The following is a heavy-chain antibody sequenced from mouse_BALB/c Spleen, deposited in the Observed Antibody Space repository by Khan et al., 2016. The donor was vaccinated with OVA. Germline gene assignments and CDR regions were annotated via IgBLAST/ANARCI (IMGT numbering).Heavy chain of an antibody. Sequence: EVQVVESGGGLVKPGGSLKLSCAASGFTFSISAMYWVRQTQAKRLEWVSSISSGGSPTYPDGVKGRFTISSDNCRNIRYLQMSSLRAEDTAMYYCARLYAMDYWGQGTSVTVSS. CDR3: ARLYAMDY. CDR1: GFTFSISA. CDR2: ISSGGSP. V-gene: IGHV5-6-5*01. J-gene: IGHJ4*01.